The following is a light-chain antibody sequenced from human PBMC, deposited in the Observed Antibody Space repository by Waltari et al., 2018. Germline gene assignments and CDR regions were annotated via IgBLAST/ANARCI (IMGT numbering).Light chain of an antibody. J-gene: IGLJ3*02. CDR3: SSYGGSNNLV. V-gene: IGLV2-8*01. CDR1: RSDVGGYNY. Sequence: QSALTQPPSASGSPGQSVTIPCTGTRSDVGGYNYVSWYQQPPGKAPKVMIYEVSKRPSGVPDRFSGSKSGNTASLTVSGVQAEDEADYYCSSYGGSNNLVFGGGTKLTVL. CDR2: EVS.